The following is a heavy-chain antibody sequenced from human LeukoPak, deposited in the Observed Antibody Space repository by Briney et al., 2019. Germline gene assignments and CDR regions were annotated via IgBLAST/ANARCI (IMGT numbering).Heavy chain of an antibody. Sequence: SETLSLTCTVSGDSIGSHYWSWIRQPPGKGLEWIGYIFYVGSTSYNPSLKSRVTISVDTSKNQFSLKLTSVTAADTAVYYCASRNDILTGYVFDFWGQGTLVTVSS. CDR3: ASRNDILTGYVFDF. D-gene: IGHD3-9*01. V-gene: IGHV4-59*08. CDR1: GDSIGSHY. CDR2: IFYVGST. J-gene: IGHJ4*02.